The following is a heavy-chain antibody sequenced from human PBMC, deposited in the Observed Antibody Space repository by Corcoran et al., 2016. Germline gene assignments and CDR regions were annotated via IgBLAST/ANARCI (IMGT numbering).Heavy chain of an antibody. D-gene: IGHD1-26*01. Sequence: QLKLQESGPGLVKPSETLSHTCNVSGGSISSRSYYWGWSSQPQGKGLAWIGSIYYSGSTYYNTSLKSRVTRSVDTSKNQFSLKLSSGTDAGTAVYYSARVTGGSYSPMGAFDIWGQGSMVTVSS. V-gene: IGHV4-39*07. J-gene: IGHJ3*02. CDR2: IYYSGST. CDR1: GGSISSRSYY. CDR3: ARVTGGSYSPMGAFDI.